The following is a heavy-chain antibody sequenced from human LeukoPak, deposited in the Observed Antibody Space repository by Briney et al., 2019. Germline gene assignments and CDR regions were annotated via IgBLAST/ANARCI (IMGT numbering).Heavy chain of an antibody. V-gene: IGHV3-7*01. CDR3: ARDRWGGYSYPLDY. CDR1: GFTFSSYW. D-gene: IGHD5-18*01. J-gene: IGHJ4*02. Sequence: GGSLRLSCAASGFTFSSYWMSWVRQAPGRGLEWVANIKQDGSEKYYVDSVKGRFTISRDNAKNSLYLQMNSLRAEDTAVYYCARDRWGGYSYPLDYWGQGTLVTVSS. CDR2: IKQDGSEK.